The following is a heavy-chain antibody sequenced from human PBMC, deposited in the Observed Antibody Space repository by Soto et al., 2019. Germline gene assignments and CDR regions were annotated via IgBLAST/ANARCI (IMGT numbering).Heavy chain of an antibody. Sequence: PGESLKISCKGSGYSFTSYWIGWVRQMPGKGLEWMGIIYPGDSDTRYSPSFQGQVTISADKSISTAYLQWSSLKASDTAMYYCARGPRGSLRYYYYYYMDVWGKGTTVTVSS. CDR2: IYPGDSDT. J-gene: IGHJ6*03. CDR1: GYSFTSYW. CDR3: ARGPRGSLRYYYYYYMDV. V-gene: IGHV5-51*01. D-gene: IGHD3-10*01.